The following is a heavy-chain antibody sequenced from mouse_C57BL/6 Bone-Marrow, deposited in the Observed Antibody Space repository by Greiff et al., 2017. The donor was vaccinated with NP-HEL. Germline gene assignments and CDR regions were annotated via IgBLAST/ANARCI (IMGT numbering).Heavy chain of an antibody. CDR1: GYTFTSYW. Sequence: VKLQQPGAELVKPGASVKLSCKASGYTFTSYWMHWVKQRPGQGLEWIGMIHPNSGSTNYNEKFKSKATLTVDKSSSTAYMQLSSLTSEDSAVYYCARSHGYYAMDYWGQGTSVTVSS. J-gene: IGHJ4*01. V-gene: IGHV1-64*01. CDR3: ARSHGYYAMDY. CDR2: IHPNSGST.